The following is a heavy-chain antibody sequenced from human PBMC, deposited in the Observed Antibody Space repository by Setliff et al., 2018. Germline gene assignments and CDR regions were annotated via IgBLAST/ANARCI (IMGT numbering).Heavy chain of an antibody. V-gene: IGHV4-34*01. CDR3: AREKADYSDSGGYYGGFYFDS. Sequence: SETLSLTCTAYGGTFSDYYWTWVRQPPEKGLEWIGEINHSGNTNYNPSLKSRVTVSIDTSKNHFSLKLSSVTAADTAVYYCAREKADYSDSGGYYGGFYFDSWGQGALVTVSS. J-gene: IGHJ4*02. D-gene: IGHD3-22*01. CDR2: INHSGNT. CDR1: GGTFSDYY.